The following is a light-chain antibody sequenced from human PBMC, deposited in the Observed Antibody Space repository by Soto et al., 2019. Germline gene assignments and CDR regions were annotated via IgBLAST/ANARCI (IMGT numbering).Light chain of an antibody. CDR2: RAS. V-gene: IGKV1-5*03. J-gene: IGKJ2*01. Sequence: DFQMTQSPSTLSASVGDRVTITCRASQSIHSWLAWYQQKPGTTPKLLIYRASTLQSGVPSRFAGSGSGTEFNLTIHNLQPDDYASYFCQQYKAHPYTFGQGTKLEIK. CDR3: QQYKAHPYT. CDR1: QSIHSW.